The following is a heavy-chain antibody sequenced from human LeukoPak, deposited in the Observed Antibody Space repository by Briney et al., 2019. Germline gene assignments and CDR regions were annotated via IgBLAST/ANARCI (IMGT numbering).Heavy chain of an antibody. CDR1: GLTFTSSA. J-gene: IGHJ6*02. CDR2: IVVGSGNT. CDR3: AAGLTPGDYGMDV. V-gene: IGHV1-58*01. D-gene: IGHD7-27*01. Sequence: GASVKVSCKASGLTFTSSAVQWVRQARGQRLEWIGWIVVGSGNTNYAQKFQERVTITRDMSTSTAYMELSSLRSEDTAVYYCAAGLTPGDYGMDVWGQGTTVTVSS.